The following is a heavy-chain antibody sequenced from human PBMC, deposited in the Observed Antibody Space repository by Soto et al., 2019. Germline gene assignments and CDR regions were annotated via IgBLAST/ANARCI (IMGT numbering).Heavy chain of an antibody. V-gene: IGHV1-3*01. D-gene: IGHD2-2*01. Sequence: ASVKVSCKASGYTFTSYAMHCVRQAPGQRLEWMGWINAGNGNTKYSQKFQGRVTITRDTSARTAYMELSSLRSEDTAVYYCARTSLGYCSSTSCQRGAFDIWGQGTMVTVSS. CDR1: GYTFTSYA. CDR3: ARTSLGYCSSTSCQRGAFDI. J-gene: IGHJ3*02. CDR2: INAGNGNT.